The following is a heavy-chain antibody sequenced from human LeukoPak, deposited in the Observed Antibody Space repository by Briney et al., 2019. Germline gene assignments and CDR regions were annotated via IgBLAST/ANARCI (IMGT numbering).Heavy chain of an antibody. CDR3: AAEGGYGSDSHDQFTIHN. D-gene: IGHD3-10*01. CDR1: GFTFTSSA. CDR2: IVVGSGNT. J-gene: IGHJ4*02. V-gene: IGHV1-58*02. Sequence: SVKVSCKASGFTFTSSAMQWARQARGQRLEWIGWIVVGSGNTNYAQKFQERVTITRDMSTSTAYMELSSLRSEDTAVYYCAAEGGYGSDSHDQFTIHNWGQGTLVTVSS.